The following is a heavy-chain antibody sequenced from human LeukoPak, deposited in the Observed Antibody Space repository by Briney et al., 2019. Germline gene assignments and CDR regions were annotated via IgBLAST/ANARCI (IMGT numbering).Heavy chain of an antibody. CDR2: ISYDGSNK. J-gene: IGHJ4*02. Sequence: GGSLRLSCAASGFTFSNYGMNWVRQAPGKGLEWVAVISYDGSNKYYADSVKGRFTISRDNSKNTLYLQMNSLRSDDTAVYYCARESDLDYWGQGTLVTVSS. V-gene: IGHV3-30*03. CDR3: ARESDLDY. CDR1: GFTFSNYG.